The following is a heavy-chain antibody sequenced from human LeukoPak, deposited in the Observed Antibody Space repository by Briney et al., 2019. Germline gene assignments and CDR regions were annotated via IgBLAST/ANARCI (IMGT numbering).Heavy chain of an antibody. V-gene: IGHV3-7*01. CDR3: ARGAVAGRRGDAFDI. J-gene: IGHJ3*02. CDR1: GFTFSSHW. CDR2: IKQDGSEK. D-gene: IGHD6-19*01. Sequence: GGSLRLSCAASGFTFSSHWMSWVRQAPGKGLEGVANIKQDGSEKYYVDSVRGRFTISRDNAKNSLYLQMDSLRAEDTAVYYCARGAVAGRRGDAFDIWGQGSMVTVSS.